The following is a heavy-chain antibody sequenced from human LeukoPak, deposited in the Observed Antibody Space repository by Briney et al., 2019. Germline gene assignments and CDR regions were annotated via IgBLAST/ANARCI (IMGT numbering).Heavy chain of an antibody. J-gene: IGHJ3*02. Sequence: GGSLRLSCAASGFTFSSYAMTWVREAPGEGLEWVSSTSGNGRSTYYADSVKGRFTISRDNSKNTLYLQMNSLRAEDTAVYYCAKELSTTAIRDAFDIWGQGTMVTVSS. V-gene: IGHV3-23*01. CDR2: TSGNGRST. D-gene: IGHD4-17*01. CDR3: AKELSTTAIRDAFDI. CDR1: GFTFSSYA.